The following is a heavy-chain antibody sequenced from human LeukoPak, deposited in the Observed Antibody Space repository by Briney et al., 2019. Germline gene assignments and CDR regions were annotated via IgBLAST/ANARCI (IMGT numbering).Heavy chain of an antibody. CDR1: GFTFSSYA. D-gene: IGHD3-3*01. CDR3: AKVTSGVTIFGVVEYYYYYGMDV. CDR2: ISGSGGST. Sequence: GGSLRLSCAASGFTFSSYAMSWVRQTPGKGLEWVSAISGSGGSTYYADSVKGRFTISRGNSKNTLYLQMNSLRAEDTAVYYCAKVTSGVTIFGVVEYYYYYGMDVWGQGTTVTVSS. J-gene: IGHJ6*02. V-gene: IGHV3-23*01.